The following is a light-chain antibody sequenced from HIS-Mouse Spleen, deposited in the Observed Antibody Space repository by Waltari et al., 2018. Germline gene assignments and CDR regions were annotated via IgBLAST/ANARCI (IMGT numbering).Light chain of an antibody. J-gene: IGLJ6*01. V-gene: IGLV10-54*02. CDR2: RNN. CDR3: SALDSSLSAHNV. CDR1: SNIFGNQG. Sequence: QAGLTQPPSVSKGLRQTATLTCTGTSNIFGNQGAAWLQQHQGHPPKLLSYRNNNRPSGISERFSASRSGNTASLTITGLQPEDEADYYCSALDSSLSAHNVFGSGTKVTVL.